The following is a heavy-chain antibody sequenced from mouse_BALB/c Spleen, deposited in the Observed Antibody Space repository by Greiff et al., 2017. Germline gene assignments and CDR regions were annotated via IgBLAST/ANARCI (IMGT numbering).Heavy chain of an antibody. J-gene: IGHJ4*01. V-gene: IGHV5-6-5*01. CDR1: GFTFSSYA. CDR3: ARGTYYGSSHYYAMDY. D-gene: IGHD1-1*01. Sequence: DVKLVESGGGLVKPGGSLKLSCAASGFTFSSYAMSWVRQTPEKRLEWVASISSGGSTYYPDSVKGRFTISRDNARNILYLQMSSLRSEDTAMYYCARGTYYGSSHYYAMDYWGQGTSVTVSS. CDR2: ISSGGST.